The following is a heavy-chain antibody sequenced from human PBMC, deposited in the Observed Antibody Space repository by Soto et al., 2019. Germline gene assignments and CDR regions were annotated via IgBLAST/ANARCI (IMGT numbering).Heavy chain of an antibody. CDR3: ARXPTAXXXXXXXAFDI. Sequence: QVQLQQWGAGLLKPSETLSLTCAVSGGSFIGYYWTWIRRPPGKGLEWIGEINQSGSTNSNPSLKSRLTISVDTSKNQFSLKLSSVTAADTAIYYCARXPTAXXXXXXXAFDIWDQGTMVTVSS. V-gene: IGHV4-34*01. CDR2: INQSGST. J-gene: IGHJ3*02. CDR1: GGSFIGYY.